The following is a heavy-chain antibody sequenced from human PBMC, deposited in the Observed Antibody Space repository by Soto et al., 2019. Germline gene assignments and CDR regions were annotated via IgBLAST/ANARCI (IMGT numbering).Heavy chain of an antibody. J-gene: IGHJ6*02. V-gene: IGHV4-4*02. D-gene: IGHD6-13*01. CDR3: AGAWYGSRWYYYYYYGMDV. Sequence: QVQLQESGPGLVKPSGTLSLTCAVSGGSISSSNWWSWVRPPPGKGLEWIGEIYHSGSTNYNPTLKSRVTISVGKSMNQFSLKLSSVIAADTAVYYCAGAWYGSRWYYYYYYGMDVWGQGTTVTVSS. CDR1: GGSISSSNW. CDR2: IYHSGST.